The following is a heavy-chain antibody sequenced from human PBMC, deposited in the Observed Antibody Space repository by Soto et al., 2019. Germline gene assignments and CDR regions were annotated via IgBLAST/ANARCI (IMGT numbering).Heavy chain of an antibody. D-gene: IGHD5-18*01. CDR2: TKPDGSET. J-gene: IGHJ4*02. CDR1: GFTFSGYW. CDR3: ARDDGYRSIDY. V-gene: IGHV3-7*03. Sequence: EVQLVESGGGLAQPGGSLRLSCVASGFTFSGYWMSWVRQTPGKGLEWVTNTKPDGSETYYLDSVTGRFTISRDNVRNSLYLQMSSLRGDDTAEYYCARDDGYRSIDYWGQGALVTVSP.